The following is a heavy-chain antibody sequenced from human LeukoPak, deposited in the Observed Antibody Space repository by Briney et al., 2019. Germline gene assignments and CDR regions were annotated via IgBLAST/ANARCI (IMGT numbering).Heavy chain of an antibody. Sequence: GGSLRLSCAAFGFTFSSYWMHWVRQAPGKGLVWVSRINSDGSSTSYADSVKGRFTISRDNAKNTLYLQMNSLRAEDTAVYYCARSGGYSYGNFDYWGQGTLVTVSS. CDR3: ARSGGYSYGNFDY. CDR2: INSDGSST. D-gene: IGHD5-18*01. CDR1: GFTFSSYW. J-gene: IGHJ4*02. V-gene: IGHV3-74*01.